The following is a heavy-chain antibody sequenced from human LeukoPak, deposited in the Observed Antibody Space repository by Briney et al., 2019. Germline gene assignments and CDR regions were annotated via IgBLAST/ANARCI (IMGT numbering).Heavy chain of an antibody. Sequence: SETLSLTCAVYGGSFSGYYWSWIRQPPGKGLEWIGEINHSGSTNYNPSLKSRVTISVDTSKNQFSLKLSSVTAADTAVYYCARYRVGYCSGGSCSTADAFDIWGQGTTVTVSS. V-gene: IGHV4-34*01. D-gene: IGHD2-15*01. CDR1: GGSFSGYY. CDR3: ARYRVGYCSGGSCSTADAFDI. CDR2: INHSGST. J-gene: IGHJ3*02.